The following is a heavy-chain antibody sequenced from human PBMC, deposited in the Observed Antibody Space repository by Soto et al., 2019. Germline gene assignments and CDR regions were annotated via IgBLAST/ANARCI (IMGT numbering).Heavy chain of an antibody. Sequence: QITLKESGPTLVKPTQTLTLTCTFSGFSLTTSGVGVGWIRQPPGKALEWLALIYWDDDKRYSPSLKSRLTLSKDTYKNQFVHTITNMHPSDTAPYFCEHRTTTVTWWFDPWGQGTLVTVSS. D-gene: IGHD4-17*01. CDR1: GFSLTTSGVG. CDR2: IYWDDDK. CDR3: EHRTTTVTWWFDP. V-gene: IGHV2-5*02. J-gene: IGHJ5*02.